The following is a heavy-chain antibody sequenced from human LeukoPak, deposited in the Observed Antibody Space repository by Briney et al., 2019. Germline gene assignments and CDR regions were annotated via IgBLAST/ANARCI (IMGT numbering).Heavy chain of an antibody. D-gene: IGHD1-1*01. V-gene: IGHV3-30*18. CDR2: ISYDGSNN. J-gene: IGHJ4*02. CDR1: GFTFSSFG. Sequence: PGRSLRLSCAASGFTFSSFGMHWVRQAPGKGLEWLAVISYDGSNNFYADSVRGRFTISRDNSKNTLYLQLSSLRAEDTALYYCAKAKILGTGPAELDYWGQGTLVTVSS. CDR3: AKAKILGTGPAELDY.